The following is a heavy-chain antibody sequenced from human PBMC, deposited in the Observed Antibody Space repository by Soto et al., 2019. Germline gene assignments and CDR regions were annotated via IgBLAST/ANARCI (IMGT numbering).Heavy chain of an antibody. CDR1: GGSSGSSYYS. CDR3: AKIVESSGYSADAFDI. CDR2: IYHSGST. Sequence: SETLSLTCGVSGGSSGSSYYSWSWIQQPPGKGLEWIGYIYHSGSTYYNPSLKSRVTISVDRSKNQFSLKLSSVTAADTAVYYCAKIVESSGYSADAFDIWGQGTMVPVSS. J-gene: IGHJ3*02. D-gene: IGHD3-22*01. V-gene: IGHV4-30-2*01.